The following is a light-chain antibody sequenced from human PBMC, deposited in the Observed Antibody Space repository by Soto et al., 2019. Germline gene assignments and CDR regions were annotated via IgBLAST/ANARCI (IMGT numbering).Light chain of an antibody. V-gene: IGKV1-5*01. CDR3: LQYDNHSWT. Sequence: DIQMTQSPSPVSPSIGDRVTITCRASRSLSDWVAWYQQKPGKAPKLLIFDASTLKSGVPSRFSGSGSGTEFTLTISSLQPDDVATYYCLQYDNHSWTFGQGTKVDIK. J-gene: IGKJ1*01. CDR2: DAS. CDR1: RSLSDW.